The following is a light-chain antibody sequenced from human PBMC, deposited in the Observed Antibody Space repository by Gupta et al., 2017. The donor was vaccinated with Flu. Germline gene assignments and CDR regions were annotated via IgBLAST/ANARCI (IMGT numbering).Light chain of an antibody. CDR1: SSNIGNNH. CDR2: ETR. CDR3: GAWDSSLTQGL. Sequence: SSSNIGNNHVPWYQQFPGTAPKLLIFETRVRPSGVPDRFSGSESGTSATLDITGLQAGDEADYYGGAWDSSLTQGLFGGGTKMTV. V-gene: IGLV1-51*02. J-gene: IGLJ3*02.